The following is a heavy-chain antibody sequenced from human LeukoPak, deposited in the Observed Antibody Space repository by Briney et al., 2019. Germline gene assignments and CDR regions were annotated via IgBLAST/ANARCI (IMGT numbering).Heavy chain of an antibody. D-gene: IGHD3-16*02. CDR2: IYTSGST. CDR3: ARARSVPGYRYYYYMDV. Sequence: SETLSLTCTVSGGSISSGSYYWSWIRQPAGKGLEWIGRIYTSGSTNYNPSLKSRVTISVDTSKNQFSLKLSSVTAADTAVYYCARARSVPGYRYYYYMDVWGKGTTVTVSS. J-gene: IGHJ6*03. V-gene: IGHV4-61*02. CDR1: GGSISSGSYY.